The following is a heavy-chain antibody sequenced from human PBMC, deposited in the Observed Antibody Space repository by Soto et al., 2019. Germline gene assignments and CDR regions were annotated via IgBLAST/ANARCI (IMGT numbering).Heavy chain of an antibody. CDR3: ARAVAGSLLPFDY. J-gene: IGHJ4*02. D-gene: IGHD6-19*01. V-gene: IGHV3-30-3*01. Sequence: GGSLRLSCAASGFTFSSYAMHWVRQAPGKGLEWVAVISYDGSNKYYADSVKGRFTISRDNSKNTLYLQMNSLRAEDTAVYYCARAVAGSLLPFDYWGQGTLVTVPS. CDR2: ISYDGSNK. CDR1: GFTFSSYA.